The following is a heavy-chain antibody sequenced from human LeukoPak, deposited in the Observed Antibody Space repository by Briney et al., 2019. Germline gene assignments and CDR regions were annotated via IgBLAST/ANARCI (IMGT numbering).Heavy chain of an antibody. V-gene: IGHV1-18*01. CDR1: GYTFTSYG. CDR3: ASSEKDTIFGVDDAFDI. Sequence: ASVKVSCKASGYTFTSYGISWVRQAPGQGLEWMGWISAYNGNTNYAQKLQGRVTMTTDTSTSTAYMELRSLRSDDTAVYYCASSEKDTIFGVDDAFDIWGQGTMVTVSS. CDR2: ISAYNGNT. J-gene: IGHJ3*02. D-gene: IGHD3-3*01.